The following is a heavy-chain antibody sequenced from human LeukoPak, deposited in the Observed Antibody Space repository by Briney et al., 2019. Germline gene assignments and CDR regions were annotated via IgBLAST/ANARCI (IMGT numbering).Heavy chain of an antibody. J-gene: IGHJ5*02. V-gene: IGHV1-2*04. CDR1: GYTFTGYY. CDR3: ARGIGYCSSTSCLNWFDP. Sequence: ASVKVSCKASGYTFTGYYMHWVRQAPGQGLEWMGWINPNSGGTNYAQKFQGWVTMTGDTSISTAYMELSRLRSDDTAVYYCARGIGYCSSTSCLNWFDPWGQGTLVTVSS. D-gene: IGHD2-2*01. CDR2: INPNSGGT.